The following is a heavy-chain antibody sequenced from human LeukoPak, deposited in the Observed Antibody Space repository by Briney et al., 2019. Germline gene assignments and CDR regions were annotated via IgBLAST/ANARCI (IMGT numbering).Heavy chain of an antibody. J-gene: IGHJ4*02. V-gene: IGHV1-46*01. CDR3: ARDVAYCGGDCYPFDY. CDR2: INPSGGST. CDR1: GYTFTSYY. D-gene: IGHD2-21*02. Sequence: GASVKVSCKASGYTFTSYYMHWVRQAPGQGLEWMGIINPSGGSTSYAQKFQGRVTMTRDMSTSTVYMELSSLRSEDTAVYYCARDVAYCGGDCYPFDYWGQGTLVTVSS.